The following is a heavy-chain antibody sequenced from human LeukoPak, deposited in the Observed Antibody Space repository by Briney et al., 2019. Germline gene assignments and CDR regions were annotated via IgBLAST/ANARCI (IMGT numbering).Heavy chain of an antibody. CDR1: GGSLSSSSYY. CDR3: ARERSSGYPFDY. J-gene: IGHJ4*02. V-gene: IGHV4-39*07. D-gene: IGHD3-22*01. CDR2: IYETGST. Sequence: SETLSLTCSVSGGSLSSSSYYWGWIRQPPGRGLEWIGNIYETGSTNYNPSLKSRVTISVDTSKNQFSLKLSSVTAADTAVYYCARERSSGYPFDYWGQGTLVTVSS.